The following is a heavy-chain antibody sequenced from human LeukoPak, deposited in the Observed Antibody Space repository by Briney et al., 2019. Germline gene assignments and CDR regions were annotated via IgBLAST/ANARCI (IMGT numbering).Heavy chain of an antibody. Sequence: GGSPRLSCAASGFTFIRYWMHSVGEATGHGLVWVLRINSDGSSTSYADSVKGRFTMSRDNAKKKLYLQMNSLRAEDTAVYYCARVDTIFGVVPVYWGQGTLVTVSS. CDR1: GFTFIRYW. J-gene: IGHJ4*02. CDR3: ARVDTIFGVVPVY. CDR2: INSDGSST. D-gene: IGHD3-3*01. V-gene: IGHV3-74*01.